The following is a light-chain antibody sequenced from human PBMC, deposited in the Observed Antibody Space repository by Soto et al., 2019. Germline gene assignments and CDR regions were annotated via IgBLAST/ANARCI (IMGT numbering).Light chain of an antibody. J-gene: IGKJ5*01. CDR2: DSA. Sequence: VSTQSPGILSLSPRQRSFLSCMARQFLSSYLAWYQQIPSQPPRLLIYDSADRAAGIPARFRGSRSGTDFTLTIGSVEPEDFAMYYCHQRIQFGQGTRLEIK. V-gene: IGKV3-11*01. CDR3: HQRIQ. CDR1: QFLSSY.